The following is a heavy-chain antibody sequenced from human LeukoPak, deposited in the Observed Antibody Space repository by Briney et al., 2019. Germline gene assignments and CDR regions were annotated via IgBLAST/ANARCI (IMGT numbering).Heavy chain of an antibody. Sequence: SETLSLTCTVSGGSISSSSYYWGWIRQPPGKGLEWIGSIYYSGSTYYSPSLKSRVTISVDTSKNQFSLKLSSVTAADTAVYYWATLRYDGWGGVDYWGQGTLVTVSS. CDR2: IYYSGST. CDR1: GGSISSSSYY. CDR3: ATLRYDGWGGVDY. J-gene: IGHJ4*02. V-gene: IGHV4-39*01. D-gene: IGHD3-16*01.